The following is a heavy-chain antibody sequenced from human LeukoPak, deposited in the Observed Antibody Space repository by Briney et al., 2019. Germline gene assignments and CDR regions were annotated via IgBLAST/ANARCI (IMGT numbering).Heavy chain of an antibody. CDR3: ARRRLSGDYGDYLFDY. CDR2: ISYDGSNK. J-gene: IGHJ4*02. D-gene: IGHD4-17*01. CDR1: GFTFSSYA. Sequence: GGSLRLSCAASGFTFSSYAMHWVRQAPGKGLEWVAVISYDGSNKYYADSVKGRFTISRDNSKNTLYLQMNSLRAEDTVVYYCARRRLSGDYGDYLFDYWGQGTLVTVSS. V-gene: IGHV3-30*04.